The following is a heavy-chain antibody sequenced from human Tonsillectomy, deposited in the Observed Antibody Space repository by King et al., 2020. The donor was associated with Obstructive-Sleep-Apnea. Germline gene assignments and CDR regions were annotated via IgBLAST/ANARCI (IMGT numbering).Heavy chain of an antibody. D-gene: IGHD3-9*01. V-gene: IGHV1-18*01. CDR1: GYTLTTYG. J-gene: IGHJ4*02. CDR2: ISAYNGDT. Sequence: VQLVESGGNVKKPGASVKVSCKASGYTLTTYGISWVRQAPGQGLEWVGWISAYNGDTNYAQKFQGRVTMTTDTSTNTAYMDLRSLRFDDTAVYYCARFPTAFYEHDYWGQGTLVSVSS. CDR3: ARFPTAFYEHDY.